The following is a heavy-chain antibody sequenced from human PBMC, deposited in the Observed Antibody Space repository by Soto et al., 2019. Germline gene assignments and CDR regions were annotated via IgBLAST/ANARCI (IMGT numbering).Heavy chain of an antibody. D-gene: IGHD2-15*01. Sequence: PGESLKISCKASGYDFSTFWIAWVRQMPGRGLEWMGVIYPDDSDVTYSPPFQGRFTISRDNSKNTLYLQMNSLRVEDTAVYYCARGPGSLMSWALDYWGQGTLVTVSS. CDR2: IYPDDSDV. V-gene: IGHV5-51*01. J-gene: IGHJ4*02. CDR1: GYDFSTFW. CDR3: ARGPGSLMSWALDY.